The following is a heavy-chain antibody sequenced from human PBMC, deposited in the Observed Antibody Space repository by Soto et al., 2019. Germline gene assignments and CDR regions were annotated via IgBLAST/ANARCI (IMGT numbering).Heavy chain of an antibody. CDR1: GFTFSNYV. V-gene: IGHV3-23*01. Sequence: EVQLLDSGGGLVQPGGSLRLSCAASGFTFSNYVMNWVRQAPGQGLDWVSAISASGGSTYYADSVKGRFTISRENSKNTLYLQMSSLRAEDTAVYYCAKGPLGSGYDRYYWGQGTLVTVSS. D-gene: IGHD5-12*01. CDR3: AKGPLGSGYDRYY. CDR2: ISASGGST. J-gene: IGHJ4*02.